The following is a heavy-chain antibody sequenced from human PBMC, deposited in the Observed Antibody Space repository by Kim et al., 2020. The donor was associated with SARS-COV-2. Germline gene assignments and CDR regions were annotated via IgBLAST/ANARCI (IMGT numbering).Heavy chain of an antibody. J-gene: IGHJ4*02. CDR2: ISWNSGTI. CDR3: AKATLPLVGATRYFDY. Sequence: GGSLRLSCAASGFTFDDYAMHWVRQAPGKGLEWVSGISWNSGTIDYADSVKGRFTISRDNAKNSLYLQMNSLRAEDTALYYCAKATLPLVGATRYFDYWGQGTLVTVSS. V-gene: IGHV3-9*01. D-gene: IGHD1-26*01. CDR1: GFTFDDYA.